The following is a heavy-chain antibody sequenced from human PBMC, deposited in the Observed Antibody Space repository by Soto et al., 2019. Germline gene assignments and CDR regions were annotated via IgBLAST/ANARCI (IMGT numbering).Heavy chain of an antibody. CDR1: GESISSSSYY. CDR3: ARQRPTVVTQAYFDH. J-gene: IGHJ4*02. D-gene: IGHD2-21*02. Sequence: SETPSLPCIVSGESISSSSYYCVWIRQPPGKGLEWNGSIYYSGRTYYNPSFKSRVTISIDTSTNQFSLKLSSVTATDTAVYYCARQRPTVVTQAYFDHWGQGALVTVSS. CDR2: IYYSGRT. V-gene: IGHV4-39*01.